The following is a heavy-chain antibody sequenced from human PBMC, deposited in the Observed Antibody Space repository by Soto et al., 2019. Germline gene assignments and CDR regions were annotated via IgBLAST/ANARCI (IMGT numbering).Heavy chain of an antibody. D-gene: IGHD2-21*02. CDR3: ARDLRLDS. J-gene: IGHJ4*02. CDR2: IYHSGST. V-gene: IGHV4-30-2*01. CDR1: GGSISSGCYS. Sequence: SETLSLTCAVSGGSISSGCYSWSWIRQPPGKGLEWIGYIYHSGSTYYNPSLKSRVTISVDRSKNQFSLKLSSVTAADTAVYYCARDLRLDSWGPGTLVTVSS.